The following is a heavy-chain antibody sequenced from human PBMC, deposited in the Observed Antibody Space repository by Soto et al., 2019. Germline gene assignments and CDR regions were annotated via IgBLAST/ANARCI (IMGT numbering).Heavy chain of an antibody. CDR1: GGSISSSSYY. CDR2: IYYSGST. CDR3: ARPLPTGDNWFDP. V-gene: IGHV4-39*01. D-gene: IGHD7-27*01. Sequence: SETLSLTCTVSGGSISSSSYYWGWIRQPPGKGLEWIGSIYYSGSTYYNPSLKSRVTISVDTSKNQFSLKLSSVTAADTAVYYCARPLPTGDNWFDPWGQGTLVTVSS. J-gene: IGHJ5*02.